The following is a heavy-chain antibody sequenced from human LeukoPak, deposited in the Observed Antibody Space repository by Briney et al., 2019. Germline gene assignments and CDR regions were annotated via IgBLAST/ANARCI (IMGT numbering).Heavy chain of an antibody. V-gene: IGHV5-51*01. CDR1: GYSFSTYW. CDR2: VNPGDSDT. J-gene: IGHJ4*02. D-gene: IGHD3-22*01. CDR3: ARHRDSSDWFGIDY. Sequence: GESLKISCNGSGYSFSTYWISWVRQMPGTRLEWMGIVNPGDSDTRYNPSLQGQVTVSADKSISTAYLQWSSLKASDTAMYYCARHRDSSDWFGIDYWGQGTLVTVSS.